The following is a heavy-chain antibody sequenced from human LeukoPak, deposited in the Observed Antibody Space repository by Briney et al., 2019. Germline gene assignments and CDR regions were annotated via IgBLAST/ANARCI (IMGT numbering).Heavy chain of an antibody. J-gene: IGHJ4*02. CDR3: AKVDYYDSSGYYYFDY. D-gene: IGHD3-22*01. V-gene: IGHV3-23*01. Sequence: GGSLRLSCAASGFTFNNYGMSWVRQAPGKGLEWVSTISGSGGSTYYADSVKGRFTISRDNSKNTLYLQMNSLRAEDTAVYYCAKVDYYDSSGYYYFDYWGQGALVTVSS. CDR2: ISGSGGST. CDR1: GFTFNNYG.